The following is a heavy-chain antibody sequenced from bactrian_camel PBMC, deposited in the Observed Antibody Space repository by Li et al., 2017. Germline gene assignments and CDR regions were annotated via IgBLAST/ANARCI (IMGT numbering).Heavy chain of an antibody. CDR3: AARSVGWCPLFEHWLGKRAYTPGGYFDN. J-gene: IGHJ6*01. D-gene: IGHD1*01. Sequence: DVQLVESGGGLVQPGGSLRLFCTASGFIVSAYYMGWVRRAPGKGLEWVSGTTSGGSTYIADSVKGRFTISRDNAKNTLYLQMNSLKPEDTAMYYCAARSVGWCPLFEHWLGKRAYTPGGYFDNWGQGTQVTVS. CDR2: TTSGGST. CDR1: GFIVSAYY. V-gene: IGHV3S40*01.